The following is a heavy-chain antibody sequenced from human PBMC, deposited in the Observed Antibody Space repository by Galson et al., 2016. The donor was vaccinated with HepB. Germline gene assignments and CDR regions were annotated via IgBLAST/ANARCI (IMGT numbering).Heavy chain of an antibody. CDR1: EFTFSTYG. CDR3: AREMHVAAAAACDF. CDR2: IWHDGSNK. V-gene: IGHV3-33*01. Sequence: SLRLSCAASEFTFSTYGMHWVRQAPGKGLEWVALIWHDGSNKYYADSVQGRFTISRDIPKNTLYLQMNSLKVEDTAVYYCAREMHVAAAAACDFWGRGTLVTVSS. J-gene: IGHJ4*02. D-gene: IGHD6-13*01.